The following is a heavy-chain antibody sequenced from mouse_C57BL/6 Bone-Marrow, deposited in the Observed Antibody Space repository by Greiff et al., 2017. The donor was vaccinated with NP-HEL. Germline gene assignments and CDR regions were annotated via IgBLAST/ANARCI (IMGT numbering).Heavy chain of an antibody. J-gene: IGHJ2*01. Sequence: VQLQQSGPELVKPGASVKISCKASGYAFSSSWMNWVKQRPGKGLEWIGRIYPGDGDTNYNGKFKGKATLTADKSSSTAYMQLSSLTSEDSAVYFCARTPYYYGRGYWGQGTTLTVSS. CDR3: ARTPYYYGRGY. D-gene: IGHD1-1*01. CDR1: GYAFSSSW. CDR2: IYPGDGDT. V-gene: IGHV1-82*01.